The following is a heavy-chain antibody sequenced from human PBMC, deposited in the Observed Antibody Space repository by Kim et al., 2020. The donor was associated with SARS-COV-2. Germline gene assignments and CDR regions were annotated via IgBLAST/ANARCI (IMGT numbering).Heavy chain of an antibody. D-gene: IGHD5-12*01. CDR3: ARGLSLRVATMNY. Sequence: AQKFQGRVTMTRNTSISKAYMELSSLRSEDTAVYYCARGLSLRVATMNYWGQGTLVTVSS. V-gene: IGHV1-8*01. J-gene: IGHJ4*02.